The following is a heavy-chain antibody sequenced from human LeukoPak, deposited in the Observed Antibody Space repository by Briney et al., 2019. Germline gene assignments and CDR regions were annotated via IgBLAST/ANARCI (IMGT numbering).Heavy chain of an antibody. Sequence: ASVKVSCKASGYSFTGYFIHWVRQAPGQGLEWMGFIDPNSGDTKYARKCHGRVIMHRDTSTRTAYMELRRLRSDDTAVYFCARSGSTGYSLDYWGQGTLVTVSS. CDR2: IDPNSGDT. CDR1: GYSFTGYF. CDR3: ARSGSTGYSLDY. J-gene: IGHJ4*02. V-gene: IGHV1-2*02. D-gene: IGHD3-22*01.